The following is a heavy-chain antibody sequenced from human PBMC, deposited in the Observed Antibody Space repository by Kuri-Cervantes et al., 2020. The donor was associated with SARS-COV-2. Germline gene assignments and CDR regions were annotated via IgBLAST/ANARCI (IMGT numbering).Heavy chain of an antibody. CDR1: GYTFTGYY. CDR3: ARGDMVRGAESFDY. CDR2: FDPEDGET. V-gene: IGHV1-24*01. D-gene: IGHD3-10*01. J-gene: IGHJ4*02. Sequence: ASVKVSCKASGYTFTGYYMHWVRQAPGKGLEWMGGFDPEDGETIYAQKFQGRVTMTEDTSTDTAYMELSSLRSEDTAVYYCARGDMVRGAESFDYWGQGTLVTVSS.